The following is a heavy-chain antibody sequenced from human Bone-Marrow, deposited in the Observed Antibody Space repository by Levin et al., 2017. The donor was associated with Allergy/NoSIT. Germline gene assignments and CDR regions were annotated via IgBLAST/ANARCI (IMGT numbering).Heavy chain of an antibody. V-gene: IGHV4-39*07. CDR3: ARHRGLASPGGMDV. Sequence: SETLSLTFSVTGDSVSSSTYYWAWIRQPPGKGLEWIGSVYDSKNTFYNPSLQSRVTISDDTSMNHFSLRLSSMTAADTAVYYCARHRGLASPGGMDVWGLGTTVTVSS. J-gene: IGHJ6*02. CDR2: VYDSKNT. CDR1: GDSVSSSTYY. D-gene: IGHD3-3*02.